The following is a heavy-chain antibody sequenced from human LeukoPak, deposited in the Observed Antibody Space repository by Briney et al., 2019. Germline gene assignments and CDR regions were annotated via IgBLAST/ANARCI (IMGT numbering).Heavy chain of an antibody. Sequence: GGSLTLSCAASGFTFSRYALHWVRQAPGKGLEWVAVISYDGSNKYYADSVKGRFTISRDNSKNTLYLQMNSLRAEDTAVCCCASPLIVGATTGYFDYWGQGTLVTVSS. D-gene: IGHD1-26*01. J-gene: IGHJ4*02. CDR2: ISYDGSNK. CDR1: GFTFSRYA. CDR3: ASPLIVGATTGYFDY. V-gene: IGHV3-30-3*01.